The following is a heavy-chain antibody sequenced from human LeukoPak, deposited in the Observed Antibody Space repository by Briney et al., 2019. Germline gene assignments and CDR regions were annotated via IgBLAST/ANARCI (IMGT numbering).Heavy chain of an antibody. CDR1: NVSMTTTNLF. CDR2: VYHSGVT. D-gene: IGHD2-15*01. J-gene: IGHJ5*02. V-gene: IGHV4-39*01. CDR3: VRQRLLSDL. Sequence: SETLSLTCTVSNVSMTTTNLFWGWIRQPPGKGLEWMGNVYHSGVTYYNPSLKSRVTISVDTSKSQFSLRLSSLTAADTAVYYCVRQRLLSDLWSQGTLVTVSS.